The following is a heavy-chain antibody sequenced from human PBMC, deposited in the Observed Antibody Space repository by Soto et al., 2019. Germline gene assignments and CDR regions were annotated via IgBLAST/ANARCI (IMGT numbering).Heavy chain of an antibody. CDR1: VYTFTSYG. V-gene: IGHV1-18*04. Sequence: AAGNVSCKASVYTFTSYGISCVRQAPGQWLELMWWISAYNGNTNXSQNFQGRVXMTTDTSTSTSXMELRXLRSDDTAVYYCARDPQMFDYWCQGTLVTVSS. J-gene: IGHJ4*02. CDR3: ARDPQMFDY. CDR2: ISAYNGNT.